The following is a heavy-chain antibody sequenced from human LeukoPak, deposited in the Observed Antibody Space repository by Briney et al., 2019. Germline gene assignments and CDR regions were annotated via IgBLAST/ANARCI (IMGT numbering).Heavy chain of an antibody. CDR2: IYYSGST. CDR3: ARVEGGSGWYYFDY. Sequence: PSETLSLTCTVSGDSISSYSWSWIRQPPGKGLEWIGYIYYSGSTNYNPSLKSRVTISVDTSKNHFPLKLSSVTAADTAVYYCARVEGGSGWYYFDYWGQGTLATVSS. J-gene: IGHJ4*02. D-gene: IGHD6-19*01. CDR1: GDSISSYS. V-gene: IGHV4-59*01.